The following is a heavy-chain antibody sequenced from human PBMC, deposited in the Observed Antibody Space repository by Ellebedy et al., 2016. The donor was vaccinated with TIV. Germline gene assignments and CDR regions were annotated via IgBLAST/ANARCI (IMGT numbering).Heavy chain of an antibody. CDR3: AVVTHYYYGMEV. J-gene: IGHJ6*04. V-gene: IGHV1-69*04. CDR2: IIPILGIA. D-gene: IGHD3-22*01. CDR1: GGTFSSYA. Sequence: AASVKVSCKASGGTFSSYAISWVRQAPGQGLEWMGRIIPILGIANYAQKFQGRVTITADKSTSTAYMELSSLRSEDTAVYYCAVVTHYYYGMEVWGKGTTVTVSS.